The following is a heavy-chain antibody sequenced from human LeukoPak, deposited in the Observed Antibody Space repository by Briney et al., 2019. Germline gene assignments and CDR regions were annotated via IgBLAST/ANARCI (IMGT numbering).Heavy chain of an antibody. J-gene: IGHJ4*02. Sequence: GGSLRLSCVASGFTFSSYAMTWVRQPPGKGLEWISAISGSSGSTYYADSVKGRFTISRDNSKNTLYVQMNSLRAEDTAVYYCAKSGVSSGFYSGVDYWGQGTLVIVSS. CDR3: AKSGVSSGFYSGVDY. V-gene: IGHV3-23*01. CDR2: ISGSSGST. D-gene: IGHD3-22*01. CDR1: GFTFSSYA.